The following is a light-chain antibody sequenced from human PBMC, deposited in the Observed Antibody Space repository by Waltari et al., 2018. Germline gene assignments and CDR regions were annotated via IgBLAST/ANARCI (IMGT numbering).Light chain of an antibody. CDR2: AAS. V-gene: IGKV1-39*01. Sequence: DIQMTQSSSSLSASVGDTVTITCRASQSISSYLNWYQHKPGKAPKLLIYAASSLQTGVPSRFRGSGSETDFTLTLTSLQPEDYATYYCQQTYSTPLTIGGGTKVEIK. J-gene: IGKJ4*01. CDR1: QSISSY. CDR3: QQTYSTPLT.